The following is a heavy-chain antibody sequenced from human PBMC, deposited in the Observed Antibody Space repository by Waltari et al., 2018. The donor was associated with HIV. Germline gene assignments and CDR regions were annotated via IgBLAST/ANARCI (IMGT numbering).Heavy chain of an antibody. V-gene: IGHV3-7*01. CDR2: IKPDGSAK. Sequence: EVELEEFGRGLVQPGESLKISCNAFGFPFSDYWMSWVRRAPGKGLEGVANIKPDGSAKNYLGSVKARFTISRDNTKNFLFLQMDRLRADDTATYYCARDGSDFWSVYYGMDFWGQGTTVTVSS. CDR3: ARDGSDFWSVYYGMDF. D-gene: IGHD3-3*01. CDR1: GFPFSDYW. J-gene: IGHJ6*02.